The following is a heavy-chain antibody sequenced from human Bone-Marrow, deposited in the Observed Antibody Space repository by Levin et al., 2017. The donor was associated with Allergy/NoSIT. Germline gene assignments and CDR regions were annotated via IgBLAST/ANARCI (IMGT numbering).Heavy chain of an antibody. CDR3: AHHQFWFGEFPFDF. D-gene: IGHD3-10*01. V-gene: IGHV2-5*02. J-gene: IGHJ4*02. CDR1: GFSLSSNGVG. CDR2: IYWDDDK. Sequence: SGPTLVKPTQTLTLTCTFSGFSLSSNGVGVGWIRQAPGKALEWLALIYWDDDKRYSPSLKSRRNITKDTSKNQVVQTMTNMAPVDTGTCYCAHHQFWFGEFPFDFWGRGSLVTVSS.